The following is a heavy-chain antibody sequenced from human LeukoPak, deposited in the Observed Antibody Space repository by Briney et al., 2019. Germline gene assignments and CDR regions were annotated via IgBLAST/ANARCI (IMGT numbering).Heavy chain of an antibody. D-gene: IGHD5-18*01. CDR1: GFTFSNSD. V-gene: IGHV3-23*01. J-gene: IGHJ4*02. CDR2: INTSGGTT. Sequence: GGSLRLSCAGSGFTFSNSDMSWVRQAPGKGLEWVATINTSGGTTYYADSVKGQFTISRDNSRNTLYLQMNSLRAEDTAVYYCAKVRYTYGPFYDFWGQGTPVTVSS. CDR3: AKVRYTYGPFYDF.